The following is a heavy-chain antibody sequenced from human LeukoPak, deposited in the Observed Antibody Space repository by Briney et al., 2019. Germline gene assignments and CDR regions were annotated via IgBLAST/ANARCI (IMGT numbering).Heavy chain of an antibody. CDR3: ARLSAGRYYDSSGLTPMDV. J-gene: IGHJ6*02. CDR1: GYSFTSYW. CDR2: IYPGDSDT. V-gene: IGHV5-51*01. D-gene: IGHD3-22*01. Sequence: GESLKISCKGSGYSFTSYWIGWVRQMPGKGLEWMGIIYPGDSDTRYSPSFQGQVTISADKSISTAYLQWSSLKASDTAMYYCARLSAGRYYDSSGLTPMDVWGQGTTVTVSS.